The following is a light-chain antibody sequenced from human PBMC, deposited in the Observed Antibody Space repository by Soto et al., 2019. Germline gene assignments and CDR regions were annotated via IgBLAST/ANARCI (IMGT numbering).Light chain of an antibody. CDR2: DTS. CDR1: RSVSIY. V-gene: IGKV3-11*01. CDR3: QQRSSWMWA. Sequence: EIVVTQSPATLSLSPGDRATLSCRASRSVSIYLAWYQQKPGQAPRLLIYDTSHRAAGIPARFSGSWSGTDFTLTISSLEPEDFAIYYCQQRSSWMWAFGQGTRVEVK. J-gene: IGKJ1*01.